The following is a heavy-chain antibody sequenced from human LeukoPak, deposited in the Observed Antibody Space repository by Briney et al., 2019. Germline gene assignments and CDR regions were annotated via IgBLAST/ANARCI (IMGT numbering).Heavy chain of an antibody. CDR1: GYSFTSYW. D-gene: IGHD6-13*01. V-gene: IGHV5-10-1*01. J-gene: IGHJ4*02. CDR3: ARGDSSSPALFNY. Sequence: GESLKISCKGSGYSFTSYWISWVRQMPGKGLEWMGRIDPSDSYTNYSPSFQGHVTISADKSISTAYLQWSSLKASDTAMYYCARGDSSSPALFNYWGQGTLSPSPQ. CDR2: IDPSDSYT.